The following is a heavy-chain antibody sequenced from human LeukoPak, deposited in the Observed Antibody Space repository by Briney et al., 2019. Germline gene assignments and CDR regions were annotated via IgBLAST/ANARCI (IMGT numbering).Heavy chain of an antibody. CDR1: GYTLTGYY. D-gene: IGHD5-24*01. CDR3: ARGAEPATISYHDY. V-gene: IGHV1-2*02. Sequence: ASVKVSCKASGYTLTGYYMHWVRQAPGQGLEWMGWINPKSGGTNYAQKFQGRVTMTRDTSISTAYMELSRLRSDDTAVYYCARGAEPATISYHDYWGQGTLVTVPS. J-gene: IGHJ4*02. CDR2: INPKSGGT.